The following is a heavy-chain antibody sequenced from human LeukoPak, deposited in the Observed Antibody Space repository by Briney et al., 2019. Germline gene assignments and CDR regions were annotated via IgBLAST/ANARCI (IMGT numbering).Heavy chain of an antibody. D-gene: IGHD3-16*01. CDR3: ARVPPWGPRWFDP. V-gene: IGHV4-59*12. J-gene: IGHJ5*02. CDR2: IHYSGST. CDR1: GDSISSYY. Sequence: SETLSLTCTVSGDSISSYYWNWIRQPPGKGLEWIGYIHYSGSTNYNPSLKSRVNISVDTSKNQFSLKLSSVTAADTAVYYCARVPPWGPRWFDPWGQGTLVTVSS.